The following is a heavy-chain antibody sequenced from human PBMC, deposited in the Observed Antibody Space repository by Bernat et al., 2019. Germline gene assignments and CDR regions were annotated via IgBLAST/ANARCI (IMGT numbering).Heavy chain of an antibody. D-gene: IGHD3-22*01. Sequence: QVQLVESGGGVVQPGRSLRLSCAASGFTFSSYGMHWVRQAPGKGLEWVAVIWYDGSNKYYADSVKGRFTISRDNSKNTLYLQMNSLRAEDTAVYYCAREGGYNVLDPWGQGTLVTVSS. CDR1: GFTFSSYG. CDR2: IWYDGSNK. CDR3: AREGGYNVLDP. J-gene: IGHJ5*02. V-gene: IGHV3-33*01.